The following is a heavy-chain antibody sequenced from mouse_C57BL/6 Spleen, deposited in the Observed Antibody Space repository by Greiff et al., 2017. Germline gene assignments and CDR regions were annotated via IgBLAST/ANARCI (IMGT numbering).Heavy chain of an antibody. CDR3: ARVSHRGAMDY. V-gene: IGHV5-16*01. CDR1: GFTFSDYY. J-gene: IGHJ4*01. Sequence: EVMLVESEGGLVQPGSSMTLSCTASGFTFSDYYMAWVRQVPEKGLEWVANINYDGSSTYYLDSLKSRFIISRDIAKNILYLQMSSLKAEDTATYYCARVSHRGAMDYWGQGTSVTVSS. CDR2: INYDGSST.